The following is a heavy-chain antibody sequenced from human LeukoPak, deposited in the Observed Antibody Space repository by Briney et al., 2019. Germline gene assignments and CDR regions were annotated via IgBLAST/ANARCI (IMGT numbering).Heavy chain of an antibody. CDR3: AKDVVGHDFVWGSHWY. J-gene: IGHJ4*02. Sequence: QPGGSLRLSCAASGFTFSSSDMHWVRRAPGKGLEWVAFIRYGGNNKYYADSVKGRFTISRDNSKNTLYLQMNSLRAEDTAVYYCAKDVVGHDFVWGSHWYWGQGTLVTVSS. V-gene: IGHV3-30*02. CDR1: GFTFSSSD. CDR2: IRYGGNNK. D-gene: IGHD3-16*01.